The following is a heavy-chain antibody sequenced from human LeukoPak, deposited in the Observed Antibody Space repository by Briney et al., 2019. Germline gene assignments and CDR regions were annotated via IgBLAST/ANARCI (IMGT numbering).Heavy chain of an antibody. V-gene: IGHV1-46*01. CDR2: INPSGGST. Sequence: ASVKVSCKASGYTFTSYYMHWVRQAPGQGLEWMGIINPSGGSTSYAQKFQGRVTMTRDTFTSTVYMELSSLRSEDTAVYYCARVTYGDYIDYWGQGTLVTVSS. J-gene: IGHJ4*02. CDR3: ARVTYGDYIDY. CDR1: GYTFTSYY. D-gene: IGHD4-17*01.